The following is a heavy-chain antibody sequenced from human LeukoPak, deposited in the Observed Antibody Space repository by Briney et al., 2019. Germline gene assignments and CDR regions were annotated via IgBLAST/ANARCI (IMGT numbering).Heavy chain of an antibody. CDR1: GFAFDDFA. J-gene: IGHJ4*02. V-gene: IGHV3-49*03. CDR2: IRRRAYGGAA. CDR3: SRNGLVDFDY. Sequence: GGALRLSCTTSGFAFDDFAMSWIRQPAGKGRERVGFIRRRAYGGAAEYAPSVKGRFIIHRDDSKGIAYLQMNSLKTEDTAVYYCSRNGLVDFDYWGQGSRVIVSP.